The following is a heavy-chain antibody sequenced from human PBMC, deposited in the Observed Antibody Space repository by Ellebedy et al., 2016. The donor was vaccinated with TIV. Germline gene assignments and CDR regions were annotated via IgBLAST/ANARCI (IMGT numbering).Heavy chain of an antibody. CDR1: DFTFSDYY. CDR2: ISSSGSTI. Sequence: GGSLRLXXDASDFTFSDYYMTWIRQAPGKGLEWVSYISSSGSTIYYTDSVKGRFTISRDNAKNSLYLQMNSLRAEDTAVYYCAREHKVEGFEYWGQGTLVTVSS. J-gene: IGHJ4*02. D-gene: IGHD2-21*01. V-gene: IGHV3-11*01. CDR3: AREHKVEGFEY.